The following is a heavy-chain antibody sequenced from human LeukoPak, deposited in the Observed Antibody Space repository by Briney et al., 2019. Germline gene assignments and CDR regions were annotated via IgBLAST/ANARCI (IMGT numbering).Heavy chain of an antibody. Sequence: GRSLRPSCAASGFTFSGFAMTWVRQAPGKGLVLVSRFIGDGSSTSYADSVKGRFTISRDNAKNTLYLQMNSLRAKDTAVYYCAREKDSGYDYSSAFDIWGQGTMVTVSS. D-gene: IGHD5-12*01. CDR1: GFTFSGFA. J-gene: IGHJ3*02. CDR2: FIGDGSST. V-gene: IGHV3-74*01. CDR3: AREKDSGYDYSSAFDI.